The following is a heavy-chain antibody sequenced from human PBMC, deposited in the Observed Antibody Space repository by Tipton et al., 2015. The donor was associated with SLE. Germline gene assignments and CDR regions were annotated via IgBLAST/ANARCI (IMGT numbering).Heavy chain of an antibody. CDR3: AASPGGVTPSPIDY. Sequence: GSLRLSCAASGFTFISYSMNWVRQAPGKGLEWVSSIASRSHYRYYADSVKGRFTVSRDNGKNSVNLQMNNLRAEDTAVYYCAASPGGVTPSPIDYWGQGTLVTVSS. J-gene: IGHJ4*02. V-gene: IGHV3-21*03. CDR2: IASRSHYR. D-gene: IGHD2-21*02. CDR1: GFTFISYS.